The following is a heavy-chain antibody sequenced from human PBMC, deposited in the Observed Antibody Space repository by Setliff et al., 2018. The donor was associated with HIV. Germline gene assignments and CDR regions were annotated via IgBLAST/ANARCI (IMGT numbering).Heavy chain of an antibody. CDR3: ARAYNVYDYRFDSSGYDY. J-gene: IGHJ4*02. CDR2: TKYDGSES. CDR1: GFTVSAYW. V-gene: IGHV3-7*03. Sequence: GGSLRLSCAASGFTVSAYWMSWVRQVPGKGLEWVSNTKYDGSESYYVDPVKGRFIVSTDNAKNSLFLEMNSLKAEDTAVYYCARAYNVYDYRFDSSGYDYWGQGTLVTVSS. D-gene: IGHD3-22*01.